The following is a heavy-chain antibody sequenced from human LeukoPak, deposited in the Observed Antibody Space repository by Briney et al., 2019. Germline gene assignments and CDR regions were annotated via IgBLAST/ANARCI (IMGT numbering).Heavy chain of an antibody. D-gene: IGHD3-3*01. J-gene: IGHJ4*02. CDR3: ARGTWRYYFDY. CDR1: GGSISSGSYY. V-gene: IGHV4-61*02. CDR2: IYTSGST. Sequence: PSETLSLTCTVSGGSISSGSYYWSWIRQPAGKGLEWIGRIYTSGSTNYNSSLKSRVTISVDASKNQFSLKLSSVTAADTAVYYCARGTWRYYFDYWGQGTLVTVSS.